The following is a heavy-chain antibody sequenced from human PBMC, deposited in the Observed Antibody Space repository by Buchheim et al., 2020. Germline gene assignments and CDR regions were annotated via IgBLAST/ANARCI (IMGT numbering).Heavy chain of an antibody. V-gene: IGHV3-23*01. CDR3: AKGSDGYDYLYNY. D-gene: IGHD5-12*01. CDR1: GFTFSHYA. J-gene: IGHJ4*02. CDR2: ISGVGDIT. Sequence: EVQLLESGGGLVQPGGSLRLSCAASGFTFSHYAMNWVRQAPGKGLERVSGISGVGDITYYADSVKGRFTISRDNSKNTVYLQMNSLRAEDTAIYYCAKGSDGYDYLYNYWGQGTL.